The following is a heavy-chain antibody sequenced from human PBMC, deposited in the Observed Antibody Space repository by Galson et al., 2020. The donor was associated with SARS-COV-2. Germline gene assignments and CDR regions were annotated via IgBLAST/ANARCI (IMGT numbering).Heavy chain of an antibody. J-gene: IGHJ4*02. CDR2: MYYRGAI. V-gene: IGHV4-59*01. CDR3: ARGFLPDF. Sequence: SETLSLTYTVSDGSISNSYWSWLRQPPGKGLEWIAYMYYRGAINYNPSLTSRVTISIDTSRNEVSLHLRSVTAADTAVYYCARGFLPDFWGQGTLVTVSP. CDR1: DGSISNSY.